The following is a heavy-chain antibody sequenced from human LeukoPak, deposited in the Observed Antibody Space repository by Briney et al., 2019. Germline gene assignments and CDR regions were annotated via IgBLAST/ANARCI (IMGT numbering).Heavy chain of an antibody. CDR3: AILQIAAAGTGPNWFDP. CDR1: GGTFSSYA. CDR2: IIPILGIA. Sequence: GASVKVSCKASGGTFSSYAISWVRQAPGQGLEWMGRIIPILGIANYAQKLQGRVTITADKSTSTAYMELSSLRSEDTAVYYCAILQIAAAGTGPNWFDPWGQGTLVTVSS. J-gene: IGHJ5*02. V-gene: IGHV1-69*04. D-gene: IGHD6-13*01.